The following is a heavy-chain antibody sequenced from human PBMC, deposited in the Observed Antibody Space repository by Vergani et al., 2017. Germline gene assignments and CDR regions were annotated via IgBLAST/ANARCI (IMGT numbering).Heavy chain of an antibody. J-gene: IGHJ5*01. CDR3: VRTEYCTGIACNTRFDS. CDR1: GFSFNTYW. V-gene: IGHV3-74*02. Sequence: EVHLLESGGGLVQSGGSLRLSCVASGFSFNTYWMHWVRQVPGKGLMWVARIDEYGNRATYGDFETGRFTISRDNAKNTVFLQMNNLRADDAGVYYCVRTEYCTGIACNTRFDSWGQGALVTVSS. CDR2: IDEYGNRA. D-gene: IGHD2-8*02.